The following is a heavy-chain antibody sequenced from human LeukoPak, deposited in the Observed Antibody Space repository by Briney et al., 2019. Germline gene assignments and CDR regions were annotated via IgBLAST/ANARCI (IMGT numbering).Heavy chain of an antibody. Sequence: PEGSLRLSCAASGFNVSTYAMNWVRLAPGKGPEWVSSLSGSGVLTNYADSVKGRFTISRDTSKNTLHLQMNSLTFEATAIYFCAKSSELRSLGWFQGSHMDVWGKGTTVTVSS. V-gene: IGHV3-23*01. D-gene: IGHD3-3*01. CDR1: GFNVSTYA. J-gene: IGHJ6*03. CDR3: AKSSELRSLGWFQGSHMDV. CDR2: LSGSGVLT.